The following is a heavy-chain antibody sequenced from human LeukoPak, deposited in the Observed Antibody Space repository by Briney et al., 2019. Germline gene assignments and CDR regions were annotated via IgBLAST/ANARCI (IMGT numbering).Heavy chain of an antibody. D-gene: IGHD2-8*01. CDR1: GYTFGTYG. J-gene: IGHJ4*02. Sequence: ASVKVSCKASGYTFGTYGISWVRQAPGQGLKWMGWISAYNDKTNYAQKYEGRITMTTDASTTTAYMELSSLTSDDTAVDYCARAGARISMLRGWVDYWGQGTLVTVS. V-gene: IGHV1-18*04. CDR3: ARAGARISMLRGWVDY. CDR2: ISAYNDKT.